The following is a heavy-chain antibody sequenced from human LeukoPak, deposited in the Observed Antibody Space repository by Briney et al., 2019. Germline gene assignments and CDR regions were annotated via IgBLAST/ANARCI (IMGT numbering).Heavy chain of an antibody. CDR3: ARIVITMVRGGGSDYFDY. J-gene: IGHJ4*02. Sequence: SETPSLTCTVSGGSISSYYWSWIRQPPGKGLEWIGYIYYSGSTNYNPSLKSRVTISVDTSKNQFSLKLSSVTAADTAVYYCARIVITMVRGGGSDYFDYWGQGTLVTVSS. CDR2: IYYSGST. V-gene: IGHV4-59*01. CDR1: GGSISSYY. D-gene: IGHD3-10*01.